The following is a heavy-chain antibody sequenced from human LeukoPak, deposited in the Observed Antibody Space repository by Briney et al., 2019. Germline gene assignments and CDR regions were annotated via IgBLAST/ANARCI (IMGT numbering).Heavy chain of an antibody. CDR3: ARGRLRGV. Sequence: PSETLSLTCTDSGGSISSSSYYWSWIRQPPGKGLEWNGEINHSRSTNYNPSLKTRVTISVETPKNQFSLKLTSLTAADTAVYSCARGRLRGVWGKGTTVTVSS. D-gene: IGHD3-16*01. CDR2: INHSRST. CDR1: GGSISSSSYY. V-gene: IGHV4-39*07. J-gene: IGHJ6*04.